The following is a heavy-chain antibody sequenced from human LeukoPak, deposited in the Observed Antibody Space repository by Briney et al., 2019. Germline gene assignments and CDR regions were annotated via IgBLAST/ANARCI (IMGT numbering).Heavy chain of an antibody. CDR2: IWYDGSNK. CDR3: ARGYNYYDSSGYQLLVGYYFDY. D-gene: IGHD3-22*01. V-gene: IGHV3-33*01. Sequence: GRSLRLSCAASGFTFSSYDMHWVRQAPGKGLEWVAVIWYDGSNKYYADSVKGRFTISRDNSKNTLYLQMNSLRAEDTAVYYCARGYNYYDSSGYQLLVGYYFDYWGQGTLVTVSS. CDR1: GFTFSSYD. J-gene: IGHJ4*02.